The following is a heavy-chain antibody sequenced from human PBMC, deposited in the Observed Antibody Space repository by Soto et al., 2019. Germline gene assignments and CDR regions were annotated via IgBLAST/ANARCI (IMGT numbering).Heavy chain of an antibody. D-gene: IGHD4-17*01. CDR1: GGSISSSNW. CDR2: IYHSGST. CDR3: ARHPTVTEYYFDY. V-gene: IGHV4-4*02. Sequence: SETLSLTCAVSGGSISSSNWWSWVRQPPGKGLEWIGEIYHSGSTNYNPSLKSRVTISVDTSKNQFSLKLSSVTAADTAVYYCARHPTVTEYYFDYWGQGTTVTVSS. J-gene: IGHJ4*03.